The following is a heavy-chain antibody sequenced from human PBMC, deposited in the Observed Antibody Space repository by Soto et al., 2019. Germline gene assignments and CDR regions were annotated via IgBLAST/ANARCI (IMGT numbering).Heavy chain of an antibody. CDR3: ARGEATGSPFVDY. D-gene: IGHD1-1*01. CDR2: ISSRSSYI. Sequence: EVQLEESGGGLVKPGGSLRLSCAASGFTFTTYTMNWVRQAPGKGLEWVSSISSRSSYIFYTDSVKGRFTISRDNAEKSLYLQMNSLRAEDTAVYYGARGEATGSPFVDYWGQGTLVTVSS. V-gene: IGHV3-21*01. CDR1: GFTFTTYT. J-gene: IGHJ4*02.